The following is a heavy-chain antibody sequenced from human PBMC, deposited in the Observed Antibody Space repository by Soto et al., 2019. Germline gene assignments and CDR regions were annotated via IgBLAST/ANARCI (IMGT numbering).Heavy chain of an antibody. CDR2: IFYSGST. V-gene: IGHV4-31*03. D-gene: IGHD2-2*02. CDR3: ARHLYGVIPAALRYFDL. J-gene: IGHJ2*01. CDR1: GGSISSGGYF. Sequence: QVQLQESGPGLVKPSQTLSLTCTVSGGSISSGGYFWSWIRQHPGKGLEWIGYIFYSGSTYYNPSLKSRVTISVATSKNQFSLKLNSVTAADTAVYYCARHLYGVIPAALRYFDLWGRGTLVTVSA.